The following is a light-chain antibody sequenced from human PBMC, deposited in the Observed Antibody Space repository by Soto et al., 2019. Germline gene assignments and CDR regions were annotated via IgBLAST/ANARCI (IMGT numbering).Light chain of an antibody. CDR1: SNDVGAYNY. CDR2: DVS. J-gene: IGLJ1*01. CDR3: TSYTSSRTYV. Sequence: QSALTQPASVSGSPGQSITVSCTGTSNDVGAYNYVSWYQQHPGTAPQLMIYDVSNRPSGVSNRFSGAKSGNTASLTISGLQAEDEADYYCTSYTSSRTYVFGTGTKVTVL. V-gene: IGLV2-14*03.